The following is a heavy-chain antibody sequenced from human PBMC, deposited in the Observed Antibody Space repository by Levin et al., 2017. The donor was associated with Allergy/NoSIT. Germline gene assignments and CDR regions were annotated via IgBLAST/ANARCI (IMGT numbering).Heavy chain of an antibody. V-gene: IGHV3-23*01. J-gene: IGHJ6*02. D-gene: IGHD3-22*01. CDR3: AKDLGDSSGYYPTQLFFYGMDV. CDR1: GFTFSSYA. CDR2: ISGSGGST. Sequence: LSLTCAASGFTFSSYAMSWVRQAPGKGLEWVSAISGSGGSTYYADSVKGRFTISRDNSKNTLYLQMNSLRAEDTAVYYCAKDLGDSSGYYPTQLFFYGMDVWGQGTTVTVSS.